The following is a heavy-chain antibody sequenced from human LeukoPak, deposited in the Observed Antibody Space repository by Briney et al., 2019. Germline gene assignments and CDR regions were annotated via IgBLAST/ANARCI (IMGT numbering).Heavy chain of an antibody. V-gene: IGHV3-23*01. Sequence: PGGSLRLSCAASGFTFSNYPMSWVRQAPGKGLEWVSAISDSGGDTYYTDSVKGRFTISRDNSRNTLYLQMNSLRAEDTAVYYCAKRVLYSFPHPNFDYWGQGTLVTVSS. CDR3: AKRVLYSFPHPNFDY. CDR1: GFTFSNYP. J-gene: IGHJ4*02. D-gene: IGHD5-18*01. CDR2: ISDSGGDT.